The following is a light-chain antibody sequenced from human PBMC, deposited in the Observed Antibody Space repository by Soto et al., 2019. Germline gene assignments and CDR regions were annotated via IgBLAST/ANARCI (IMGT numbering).Light chain of an antibody. CDR2: KAS. J-gene: IGKJ1*01. V-gene: IGKV1-5*03. CDR1: QSISVW. Sequence: DIQMTQFPSTLSASVGDRVTITCRASQSISVWLAWYQQKPGKAPKLLIYKASTLESGVPSRFSGSGSGTEFTLTISSLQPDDFATYYCQHYNSYSEAFGQGTKVDI. CDR3: QHYNSYSEA.